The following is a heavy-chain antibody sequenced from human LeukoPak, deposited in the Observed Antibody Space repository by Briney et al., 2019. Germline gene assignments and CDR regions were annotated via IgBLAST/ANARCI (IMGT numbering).Heavy chain of an antibody. CDR2: ISYDGSNK. V-gene: IGHV3-30*04. CDR1: GFTFSSYA. J-gene: IGHJ3*02. CDR3: ARDTPLYGDYRHDAFDI. Sequence: GRSLRLSCAASGFTFSSYAMHWVRQAPGKGLEWEAVISYDGSNKYYADSVKGRFTISRDNSKNPLYLQMNSLRAEDTAVYYCARDTPLYGDYRHDAFDIWGQGTMVTVSS. D-gene: IGHD4-17*01.